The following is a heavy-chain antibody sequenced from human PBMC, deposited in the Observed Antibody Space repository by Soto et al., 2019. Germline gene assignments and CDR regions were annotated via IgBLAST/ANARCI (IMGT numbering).Heavy chain of an antibody. CDR2: IIPIFGTA. D-gene: IGHD2-21*02. CDR1: GGTFSSYA. J-gene: IGHJ5*02. V-gene: IGHV1-69*12. CDR3: GRGNKAYCGGDCYSRWFDP. Sequence: QVQLVQSGAEVKKPGSSVKVSCKASGGTFSSYAISWVRQAPGQGLEWMGGIIPIFGTANYAQKFQGRVTITEDESTSTAYMELSSLRSEDTAVYYGGRGNKAYCGGDCYSRWFDPWGQGTLVTVSS.